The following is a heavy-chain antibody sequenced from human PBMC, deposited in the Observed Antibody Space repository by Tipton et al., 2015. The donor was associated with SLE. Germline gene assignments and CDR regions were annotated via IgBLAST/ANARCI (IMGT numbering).Heavy chain of an antibody. Sequence: TLSLTCSVSGGSISPYYWNWIRQSPGKGLEWIGYIYYKGSTDYNPSLKSRVTISLDTSKNQFSLKLTSVTASDTAVYLCARDRGGYYFDYWGQGTLVTVSS. CDR2: IYYKGST. CDR3: ARDRGGYYFDY. CDR1: GGSISPYY. J-gene: IGHJ4*02. D-gene: IGHD3-10*01. V-gene: IGHV4-59*01.